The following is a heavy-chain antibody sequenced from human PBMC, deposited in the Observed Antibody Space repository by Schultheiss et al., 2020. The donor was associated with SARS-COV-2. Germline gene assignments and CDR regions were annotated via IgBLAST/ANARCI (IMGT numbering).Heavy chain of an antibody. Sequence: ASVKVSCKASGYTFTGYYMHWVRQAPGQGLEWMGWINPNSGGTNYAQKFQGRVTITRDTSASTAYMELSSLRSEDTAVYYCARVDDFWMSDYWGQGTLVTVSS. CDR3: ARVDDFWMSDY. CDR1: GYTFTGYY. J-gene: IGHJ4*02. CDR2: INPNSGGT. V-gene: IGHV1-2*02. D-gene: IGHD3-3*01.